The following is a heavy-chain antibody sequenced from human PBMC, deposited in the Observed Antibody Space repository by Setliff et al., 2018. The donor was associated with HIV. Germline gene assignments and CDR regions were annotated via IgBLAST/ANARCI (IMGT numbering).Heavy chain of an antibody. CDR2: LSPSGTT. CDR3: ASFFVTTVTNQDY. V-gene: IGHV4-34*01. CDR1: GGSFSNYY. Sequence: SETLSLTCTVYGGSFSNYYTNWIRQPPGKGLEWIGELSPSGTTRSNPSLQSRVTISLDASNNQFSLKLTSVTAADTAMYYCASFFVTTVTNQDYWGQGTPVTVSS. J-gene: IGHJ4*02. D-gene: IGHD4-17*01.